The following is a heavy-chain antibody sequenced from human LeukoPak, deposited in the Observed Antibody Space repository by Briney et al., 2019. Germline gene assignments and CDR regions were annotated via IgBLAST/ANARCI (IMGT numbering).Heavy chain of an antibody. V-gene: IGHV3-15*07. J-gene: IGHJ5*02. CDR2: IRSNSDGGTI. Sequence: GGSLRLSCATSGFTFSNAWMDWVRQAPGKGLEWVGRIRSNSDGGTIDYAAPVKGRFTLSRDDSRTTLYLQMNSLQTEDTAVYYCATDFYDSTWGQGTLVTVSS. CDR1: GFTFSNAW. D-gene: IGHD3-22*01. CDR3: ATDFYDST.